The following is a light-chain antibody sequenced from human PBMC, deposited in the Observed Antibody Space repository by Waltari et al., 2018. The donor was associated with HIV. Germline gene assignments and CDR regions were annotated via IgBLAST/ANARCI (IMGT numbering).Light chain of an antibody. J-gene: IGKJ1*01. V-gene: IGKV1-39*01. CDR3: QQSYRTPRT. CDR2: ATS. Sequence: DIQMTQSPSSLSASVGDRVTITCRASQNITSYLNWYQQKPGKAPKLLIYATSTLQSGVPSRFSASGSGTDFTLTISSLQPEDFATYYCQQSYRTPRTFGQGTKVEIK. CDR1: QNITSY.